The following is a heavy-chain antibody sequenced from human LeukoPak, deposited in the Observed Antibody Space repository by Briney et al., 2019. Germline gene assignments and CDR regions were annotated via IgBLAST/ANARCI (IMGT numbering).Heavy chain of an antibody. D-gene: IGHD6-13*01. Sequence: SETLSLTCTVSGGSISSYYWSWIRQPPGKGLEWIGYIYYSGSTNYNPSLKSRVTISVDTSKNQFSLKLSSVTAADTAVYYCARLSRDLYSGSWYYFDYWGQGTLVTVSS. CDR3: ARLSRDLYSGSWYYFDY. CDR2: IYYSGST. J-gene: IGHJ4*02. V-gene: IGHV4-59*01. CDR1: GGSISSYY.